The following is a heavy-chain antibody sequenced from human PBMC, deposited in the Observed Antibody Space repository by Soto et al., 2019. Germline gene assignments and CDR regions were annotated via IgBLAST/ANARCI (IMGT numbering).Heavy chain of an antibody. CDR3: ARPEYSSSSYGMDV. D-gene: IGHD6-6*01. CDR2: ISSSSSTI. CDR1: GFTFSSYS. V-gene: IGHV3-48*02. J-gene: IGHJ6*02. Sequence: EVQLVESGGGLVQPGGSLRLSCAASGFTFSSYSMNWVRQAPGKGLEWVSYISSSSSTIYYADSVKGRFTISRDNAKNSLYLQMNRLRDEDTAEYYCARPEYSSSSYGMDVWGQGTTVTVSS.